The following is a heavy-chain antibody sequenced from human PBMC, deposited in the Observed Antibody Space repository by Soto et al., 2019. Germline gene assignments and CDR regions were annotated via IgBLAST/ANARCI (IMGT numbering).Heavy chain of an antibody. CDR3: ATARGYYFDY. J-gene: IGHJ4*02. CDR1: GYTLTELS. Sequence: ASVKVSGKVSGYTLTELSMHWVRQAPGKGLEWMGGFDPEDGETIYAQKFQGRATMTEDTSTDTAYMELSSLRSDDTAVYYCATARGYYFDYWGQGTLVTVSS. V-gene: IGHV1-24*01. CDR2: FDPEDGET. D-gene: IGHD3-10*01.